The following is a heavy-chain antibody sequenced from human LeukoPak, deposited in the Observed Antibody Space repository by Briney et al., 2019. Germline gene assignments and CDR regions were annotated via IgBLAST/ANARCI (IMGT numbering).Heavy chain of an antibody. J-gene: IGHJ6*03. CDR2: INPNSGGT. CDR1: GYTFTDYY. V-gene: IGHV1-2*02. Sequence: GASVKVSCKASGYTFTDYYMHWVRQAPGQGLEWMGWINPNSGGTNYAQKFQGRVTMTRDTSISTAYVELSRLRSDDMAVYYCARGRSGIAATYYYYYNMDVWGQGTTVTVSS. CDR3: ARGRSGIAATYYYYYNMDV. D-gene: IGHD6-25*01.